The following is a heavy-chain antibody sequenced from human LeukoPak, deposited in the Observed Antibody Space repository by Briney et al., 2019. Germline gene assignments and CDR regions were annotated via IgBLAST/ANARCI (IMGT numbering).Heavy chain of an antibody. CDR2: ISSSGSTI. CDR3: ARENYYDSSGYPQAFDY. Sequence: GGSLRLSCAASGFTFSSYEMNWVRQAPGKGLEWVSYISSSGSTIYYADSVKGRFTISRDNAKNSLYLQMNSLRAEDTAVYYCARENYYDSSGYPQAFDYWGQGTLVTVSS. V-gene: IGHV3-48*03. CDR1: GFTFSSYE. J-gene: IGHJ4*02. D-gene: IGHD3-22*01.